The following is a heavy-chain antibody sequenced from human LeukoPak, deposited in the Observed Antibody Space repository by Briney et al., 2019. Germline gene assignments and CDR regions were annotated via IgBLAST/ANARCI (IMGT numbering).Heavy chain of an antibody. J-gene: IGHJ6*02. CDR1: GFTFSSYA. Sequence: PGGSLRLSCAASGFTFSSYAMSWVRQAPGKGLEWVSAVYSNDNTYYADPVKGRFSTSRDKSKNTLYLQMNSLRAEDTAVYYCGSSTVHYYNYGMDVWGQGATVTVSS. CDR3: GSSTVHYYNYGMDV. D-gene: IGHD2-21*02. V-gene: IGHV3-23*05. CDR2: VYSNDNT.